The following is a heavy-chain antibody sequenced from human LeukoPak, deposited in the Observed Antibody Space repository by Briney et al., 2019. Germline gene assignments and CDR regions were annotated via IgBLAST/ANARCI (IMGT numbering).Heavy chain of an antibody. D-gene: IGHD1-26*01. J-gene: IGHJ3*01. CDR2: ITRSGQNT. CDR3: VKDVVCSIPGCGIDALVA. V-gene: IGHV3-23*01. CDR1: GFPFGDFA. Sequence: GGSLRLSCAASGFPFGDFAMTWVRQVPGGGLHWVSTITRSGQNTYYADSVKGRFTISRDDSKGMLYLQMNSLRAEDTAMYYCVKDVVCSIPGCGIDALVAWGQGTVVTVSS.